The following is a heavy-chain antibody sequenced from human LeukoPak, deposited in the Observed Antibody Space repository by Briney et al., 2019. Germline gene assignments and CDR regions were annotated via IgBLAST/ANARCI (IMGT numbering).Heavy chain of an antibody. CDR1: GGSISSHY. D-gene: IGHD5-18*01. J-gene: IGHJ4*02. CDR3: ATIKRGYPYGYFDF. Sequence: SETLSLTCTVSGGSISSHYWSWVRQPPGKGLEWIGYMYDTVNTKDNPSLTSRLTLSADTPKNQFSLRLGSVTAADTAVYYCATIKRGYPYGYFDFWGQGILVTVSS. V-gene: IGHV4-59*11. CDR2: MYDTVNT.